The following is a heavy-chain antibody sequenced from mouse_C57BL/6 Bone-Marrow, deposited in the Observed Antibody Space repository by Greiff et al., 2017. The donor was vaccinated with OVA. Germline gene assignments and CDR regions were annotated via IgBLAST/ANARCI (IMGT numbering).Heavy chain of an antibody. V-gene: IGHV1-47*01. CDR3: ARGDYGNSYAMDY. J-gene: IGHJ4*01. CDR1: GYTFTTYP. CDR2: FHPYNDDT. D-gene: IGHD2-1*01. Sequence: QVQLQQSGAELVKPGASVKLSCKASGYTFTTYPIEWMKQNHGQSLEWIGNFHPYNDDTKYNEKFKGKATLTVEKSSSTVYLELSRLTSDDSAVYYCARGDYGNSYAMDYWGQGTSVTVSS.